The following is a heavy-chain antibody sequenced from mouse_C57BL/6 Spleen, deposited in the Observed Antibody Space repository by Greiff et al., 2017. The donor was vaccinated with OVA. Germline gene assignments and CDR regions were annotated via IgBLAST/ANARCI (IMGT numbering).Heavy chain of an antibody. V-gene: IGHV1-52*01. CDR2: IDPSDSKT. J-gene: IGHJ1*03. CDR1: GYTFTHYW. CDR3: AREELRRDWYYYV. Sequence: VQLQQPGAELVRPGSSVKLSCKASGYTFTHYWMHWVKQRPIKDLEWIGNIDPSDSKTYYNQKFKDKAQLTVDTSSSTAYMQLSSLTSDDSAVLYSAREELRRDWYYYVWGTGTTVTVSS. D-gene: IGHD2-4*01.